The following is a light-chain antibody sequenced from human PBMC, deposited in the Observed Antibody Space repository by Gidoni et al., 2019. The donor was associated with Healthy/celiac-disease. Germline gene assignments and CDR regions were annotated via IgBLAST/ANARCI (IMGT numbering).Light chain of an antibody. CDR1: QSVSSY. CDR3: QQRSNWPPLT. J-gene: IGKJ4*01. CDR2: DAS. V-gene: IGKV3-11*01. Sequence: PGERATLPCRASQSVSSYLAWYQQKPGQAPRLLIYDASNRATGIPARFSGSGSGTDFTLTISSLEPEDFAVYYCQQRSNWPPLTFGGGTKVEIK.